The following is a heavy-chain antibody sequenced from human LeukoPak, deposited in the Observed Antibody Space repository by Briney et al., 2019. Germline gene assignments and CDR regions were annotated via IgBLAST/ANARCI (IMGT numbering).Heavy chain of an antibody. V-gene: IGHV4-4*09. J-gene: IGHJ4*02. D-gene: IGHD6-19*01. CDR2: IYNGVPT. Sequence: SETLSLTCTASGASISRFYWNWVRQPPGKGLEWIGNIYNGVPTIFNPSLNSRVTLSVDTSKTQFSLQLASVTAADTAVYYCVQTTGWPGFDYWGQGILVTVSS. CDR3: VQTTGWPGFDY. CDR1: GASISRFY.